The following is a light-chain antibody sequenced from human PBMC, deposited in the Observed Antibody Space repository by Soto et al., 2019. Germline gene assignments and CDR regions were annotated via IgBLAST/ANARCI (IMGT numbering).Light chain of an antibody. CDR1: QAINNY. CDR2: AAS. V-gene: IGKV1-27*01. Sequence: DIQMTQSPSSLSASVGDRVTITCRASQAINNYLAWYQQKPGKVPTLLISAASTLQSGVPYRVSGSGSGTDFTLSISSLQSEYVATYYWQKFNAVPTFGGGTKVEI. CDR3: QKFNAVPT. J-gene: IGKJ4*01.